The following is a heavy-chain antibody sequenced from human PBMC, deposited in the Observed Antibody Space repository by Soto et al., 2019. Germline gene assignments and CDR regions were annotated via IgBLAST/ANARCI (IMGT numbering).Heavy chain of an antibody. CDR1: GDSVSSYY. CDR3: VRDCSGGGCYSDSGMDV. V-gene: IGHV4-4*07. J-gene: IGHJ6*02. Sequence: PSETLSLTCTVSGDSVSSYYWSWIRQPAGRGLEWIGRIYISGSTDYNPSLKGRVSMSVDRSKNQFSLKLTPVTAADTAVYYCVRDCSGGGCYSDSGMDVWGQGTTVTVSS. D-gene: IGHD2-15*01. CDR2: IYISGST.